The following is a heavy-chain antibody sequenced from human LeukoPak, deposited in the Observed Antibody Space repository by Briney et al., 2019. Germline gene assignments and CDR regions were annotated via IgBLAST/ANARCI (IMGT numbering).Heavy chain of an antibody. J-gene: IGHJ6*04. D-gene: IGHD6-13*01. Sequence: SETLSLTCAVYGGSFSGYYWSWIRQPPGKGLERIGEINHSGSTNYNPSLKSRVTISVDTSKNQFSLKLSSVTAADTAVYYCAREAYSSSWGYGMDVWGKGTTVTVSS. CDR3: AREAYSSSWGYGMDV. CDR1: GGSFSGYY. V-gene: IGHV4-34*01. CDR2: INHSGST.